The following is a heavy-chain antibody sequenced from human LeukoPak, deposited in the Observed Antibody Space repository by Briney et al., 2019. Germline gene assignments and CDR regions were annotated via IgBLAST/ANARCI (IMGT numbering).Heavy chain of an antibody. V-gene: IGHV4-34*01. D-gene: IGHD2-2*01. CDR1: GGALSGFY. CDR3: ARGRGVVPEPYYFDY. CDR2: INHSGST. J-gene: IGHJ4*02. Sequence: SETLSLTCAVYGGALSGFYWSWIPQPPRKGPGWIGGINHSGSTNYNPSLKSRVTISVDTSKNQFSLKLSSVTAADTAVYYCARGRGVVPEPYYFDYWGQGTLVTVSS.